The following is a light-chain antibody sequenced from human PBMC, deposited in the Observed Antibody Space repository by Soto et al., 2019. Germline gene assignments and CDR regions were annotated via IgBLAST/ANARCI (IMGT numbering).Light chain of an antibody. CDR2: RNN. V-gene: IGLV1-47*01. Sequence: QSVLTQPPSVSGAPGQRVTISCTGSSSNIGAGYDVHWYQQLPGTAPKLLIYRNNQRPPGVPDRFSGSKSGTSASLAISGLRSEDEADYYCAAWDDSLSGYVFGTGTKVTVL. CDR1: SSNIGAGYD. J-gene: IGLJ1*01. CDR3: AAWDDSLSGYV.